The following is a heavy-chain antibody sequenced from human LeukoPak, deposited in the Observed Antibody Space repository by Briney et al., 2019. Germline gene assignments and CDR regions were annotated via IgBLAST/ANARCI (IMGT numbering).Heavy chain of an antibody. Sequence: PSETLSLTCTVSGGSISSYYWSWIRQPPGKGLEWIGYIYYSGSTNYNPSLKSRVTISVDTSKNQFSLKLSSVTAADTAVYYCARYGHIVVVTADVNWGQGTLVTVSS. CDR1: GGSISSYY. J-gene: IGHJ4*02. D-gene: IGHD2-21*02. V-gene: IGHV4-59*12. CDR3: ARYGHIVVVTADVN. CDR2: IYYSGST.